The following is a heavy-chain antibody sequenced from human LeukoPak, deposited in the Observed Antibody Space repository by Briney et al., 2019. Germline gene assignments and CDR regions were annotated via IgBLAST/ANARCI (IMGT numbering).Heavy chain of an antibody. V-gene: IGHV4-34*01. CDR3: ASRAIQLRNFDY. CDR1: GGSFSGYY. Sequence: TASETLSLTCAVYGGSFSGYYWSWIRQPPGKGLEWIGEINHSGSTNYNPSLKSRVTISVDTSKNQFSLKLSSVTAADTAVYYCASRAIQLRNFDYWGQGTLVTVS. CDR2: INHSGST. D-gene: IGHD5-18*01. J-gene: IGHJ4*02.